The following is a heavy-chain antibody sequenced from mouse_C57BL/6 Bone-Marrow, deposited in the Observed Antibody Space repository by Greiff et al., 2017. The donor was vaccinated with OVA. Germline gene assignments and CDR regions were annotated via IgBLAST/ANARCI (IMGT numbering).Heavy chain of an antibody. CDR1: GSTFTSYW. D-gene: IGHD1-1*01. J-gene: IGHJ3*01. CDR3: ARYYYGSSLWFAY. Sequence: QVQLQQPGAELVKPGASVKLSCKASGSTFTSYWMHWVKQRPGQGLEWIGMIHPNSGSTNYNEKFKSKATLTVDKSSSTAYMQLSSLTSEDSAVYYCARYYYGSSLWFAYWGQGTLVTVSA. V-gene: IGHV1-64*01. CDR2: IHPNSGST.